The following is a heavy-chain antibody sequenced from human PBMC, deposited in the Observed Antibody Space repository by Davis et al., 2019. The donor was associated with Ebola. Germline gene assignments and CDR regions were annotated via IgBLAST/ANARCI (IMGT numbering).Heavy chain of an antibody. Sequence: SETLSLTCTVSGGSISSGGYYWSWIRQHPGKGLEWIGYIYYSGSTYYNPSLKSRVTISVDTSKNQFSLKLSSVTAADTAVYYCARLFDDSSGYYYQHWFDPWGQGTLVTVSS. CDR1: GGSISSGGYY. CDR2: IYYSGST. D-gene: IGHD3-22*01. J-gene: IGHJ5*02. CDR3: ARLFDDSSGYYYQHWFDP. V-gene: IGHV4-31*03.